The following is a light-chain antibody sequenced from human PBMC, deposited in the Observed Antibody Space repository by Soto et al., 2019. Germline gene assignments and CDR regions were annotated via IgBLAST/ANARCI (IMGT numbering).Light chain of an antibody. CDR2: GAS. J-gene: IGKJ5*01. CDR3: LKYDGCPLT. Sequence: ETVMTQSPVALSVSPGERATLSCRARQNVRKNLAWYQQKPGQAPRLLIYGASTRATGIPARFSGDGSGTEFTLTIAILHSEDFVVYYCLKYDGCPLTFGQGTRLEIK. CDR1: QNVRKN. V-gene: IGKV3-15*01.